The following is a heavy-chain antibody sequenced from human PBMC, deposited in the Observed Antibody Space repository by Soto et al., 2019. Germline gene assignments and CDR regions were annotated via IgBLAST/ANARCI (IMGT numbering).Heavy chain of an antibody. V-gene: IGHV1-18*01. D-gene: IGHD2-15*01. CDR3: ARDLAVVLVAY. CDR2: ISAYNGNT. Sequence: QVQLVQSGAEVKKPGASVKVSCKASGYTFTSYGISWVRQTPGQGLEWMGWISAYNGNTNYAQKLHGRVTMTTYPSTSTACVERTRLSFDDTDVYSCARDLAVVLVAYWGQGTLVTVSS. J-gene: IGHJ4*02. CDR1: GYTFTSYG.